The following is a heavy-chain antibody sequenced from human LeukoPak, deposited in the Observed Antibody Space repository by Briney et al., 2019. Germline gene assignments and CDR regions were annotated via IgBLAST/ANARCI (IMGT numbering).Heavy chain of an antibody. CDR3: GRLYWNSDY. CDR2: ISYDGSNK. D-gene: IGHD1-7*01. CDR1: GFTFSRYG. J-gene: IGHJ4*02. V-gene: IGHV3-30*03. Sequence: GGSLRLSCAASGFTFSRYGMHWVRQAPGRGLEGVAVISYDGSNKYYPDSLKGRFTISRDNAKNSLYLQMNSLRAEDMAVYYCGRLYWNSDYWGQGTLVSVSS.